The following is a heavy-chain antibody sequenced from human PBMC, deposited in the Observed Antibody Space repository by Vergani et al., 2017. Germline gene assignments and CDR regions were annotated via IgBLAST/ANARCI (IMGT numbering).Heavy chain of an antibody. CDR1: GFTFSSHA. CDR3: AKDLRYGALNGRVY. D-gene: IGHD4-17*01. Sequence: EVQLLQSEGAVVQPGGSLRLSCVASGFTFSSHAMSWVRQGHGQGLEWVSAISGSGGSTYYADSLKGRFTISRDNSKNTLYLQMNSLRAEDTAVYYCAKDLRYGALNGRVYWGQGTLVTVSS. V-gene: IGHV3-23*01. J-gene: IGHJ4*02. CDR2: ISGSGGST.